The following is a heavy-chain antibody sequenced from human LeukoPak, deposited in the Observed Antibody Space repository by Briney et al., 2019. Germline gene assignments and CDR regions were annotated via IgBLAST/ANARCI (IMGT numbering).Heavy chain of an antibody. CDR1: GFTFDDYA. J-gene: IGHJ4*02. V-gene: IGHV3-9*01. Sequence: GRSLRLSCAASGFTFDDYAMHWVRQAPGKGLEWVSGINRNSGTIGYADSVKGRFTISRDNAKNSLYLQVSSLRTEDTALYYCAKDTQGMTGGFDYWGQGTLVTVSS. CDR3: AKDTQGMTGGFDY. CDR2: INRNSGTI. D-gene: IGHD4-23*01.